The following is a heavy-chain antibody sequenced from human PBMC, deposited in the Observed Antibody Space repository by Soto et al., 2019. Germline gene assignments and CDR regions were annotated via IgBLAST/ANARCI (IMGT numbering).Heavy chain of an antibody. D-gene: IGHD4-4*01. V-gene: IGHV1-18*01. CDR2: ISSYNDYT. CDR3: ARDRKTTLSPWDSYSGMDV. CDR1: GYTFTNYG. Sequence: QVQLVQSGPEVKKPGASVKVSCKTSGYTFTNYGVSWVRQAPGQGLEWMGWISSYNDYTAYAEDLQGRVIMTTDTSTSTAYMELRSLRSDDTAVYYCARDRKTTLSPWDSYSGMDVWGHGTTVTVSS. J-gene: IGHJ6*02.